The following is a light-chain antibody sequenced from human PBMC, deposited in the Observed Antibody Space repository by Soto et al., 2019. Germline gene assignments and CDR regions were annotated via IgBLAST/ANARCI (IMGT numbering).Light chain of an antibody. CDR1: QTISNY. Sequence: DIQMTQSPASLAASLGDRITISCRASQTISNYLNWYHQKPGEAPKLLIYGASTLQSGVPSSVSGSGSGTEFPLSISSLQPEDFGTYYCQQSYNVPFTFGPGTMVDVK. J-gene: IGKJ3*01. CDR3: QQSYNVPFT. CDR2: GAS. V-gene: IGKV1-39*01.